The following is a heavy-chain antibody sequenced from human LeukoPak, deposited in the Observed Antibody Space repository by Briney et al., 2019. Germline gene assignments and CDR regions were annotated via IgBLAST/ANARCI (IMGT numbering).Heavy chain of an antibody. CDR2: IGILGDT. Sequence: PGGSLRLSCAASGFTFIDYDMHWVRQVIGKGLEWVSAIGILGDTHYSGSVKGRFTISRENAESSLYLQMNSLRAEDTAVYYCARGGIQVSGIDEFDYWGQGTLVTVSS. CDR1: GFTFIDYD. V-gene: IGHV3-13*01. D-gene: IGHD6-19*01. CDR3: ARGGIQVSGIDEFDY. J-gene: IGHJ4*02.